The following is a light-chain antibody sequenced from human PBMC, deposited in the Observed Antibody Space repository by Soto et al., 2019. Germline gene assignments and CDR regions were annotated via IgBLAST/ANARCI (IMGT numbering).Light chain of an antibody. J-gene: IGKJ5*01. CDR3: QQGGT. Sequence: EIVMTQSPATLSVSPGERATLSCRASQRIDTSLAWYQQRPGQAPRLLLYNAATRATGIPARFSGSGSGTEFTLTISSLQSEDFAVYYCQQGGTFGQGTRLEIK. CDR2: NAA. CDR1: QRIDTS. V-gene: IGKV3-15*01.